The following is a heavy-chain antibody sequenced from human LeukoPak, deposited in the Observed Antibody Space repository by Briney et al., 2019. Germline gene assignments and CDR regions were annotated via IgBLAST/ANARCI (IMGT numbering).Heavy chain of an antibody. V-gene: IGHV3-74*01. CDR3: ARMKVIKGASLDY. CDR2: ISSEGRST. D-gene: IGHD2/OR15-2a*01. J-gene: IGHJ4*02. CDR1: GFTFSSEW. Sequence: GGSLRLSCAASGFTFSSEWMHWVRQVPGKGLVWVSHISSEGRSTSYADSVKGRFTISRDNSNNTLFLQMNSLKTEDTAVYFCARMKVIKGASLDYWGQGSLVTVSS.